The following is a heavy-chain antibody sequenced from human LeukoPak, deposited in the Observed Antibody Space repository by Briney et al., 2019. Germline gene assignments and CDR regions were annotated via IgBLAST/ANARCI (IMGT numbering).Heavy chain of an antibody. Sequence: KPSETLSLTCAVYGGSFSGYYWSWIRQPPGKGLEWIGEINHSGSTNYNPSLKSRVTISVDTSKSQFSLKLSSVTAADTAVYYCARGRRGYYYYMDVWGKGTTVTVSS. CDR3: ARGRRGYYYYMDV. D-gene: IGHD3-10*01. V-gene: IGHV4-34*01. J-gene: IGHJ6*03. CDR2: INHSGST. CDR1: GGSFSGYY.